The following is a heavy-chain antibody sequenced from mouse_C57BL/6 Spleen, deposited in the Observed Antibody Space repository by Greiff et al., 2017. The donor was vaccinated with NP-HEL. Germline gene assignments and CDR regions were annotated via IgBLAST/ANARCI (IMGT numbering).Heavy chain of an antibody. CDR3: ARLRRSWYFDV. J-gene: IGHJ1*03. CDR2: IYPGSGST. D-gene: IGHD2-2*01. Sequence: QVQLQQPGAELVKPGASVKMSCKASGYTFTSYWITWVKQRPGQGLEWIGDIYPGSGSTNYNEKFKSKATLTVETSSSTAYMQLSSLTSEDSAVYYCARLRRSWYFDVWGTGTTVTVSS. CDR1: GYTFTSYW. V-gene: IGHV1-55*01.